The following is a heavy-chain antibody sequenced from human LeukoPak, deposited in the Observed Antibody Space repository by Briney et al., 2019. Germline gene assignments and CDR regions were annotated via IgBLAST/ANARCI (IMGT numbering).Heavy chain of an antibody. CDR2: INPNSGDP. Sequence: GASVKVSCKASGYTFSDYYIHWVRQAPGQGLEWMGWINPNSGDPNYAQSFQGRVTMTRDTSISTAYMELPRLPSDDTAMYYCARDSGASGRYHPFWGQGTLVTVSS. V-gene: IGHV1-2*02. J-gene: IGHJ1*01. CDR1: GYTFSDYY. CDR3: ARDSGASGRYHPF. D-gene: IGHD3-10*01.